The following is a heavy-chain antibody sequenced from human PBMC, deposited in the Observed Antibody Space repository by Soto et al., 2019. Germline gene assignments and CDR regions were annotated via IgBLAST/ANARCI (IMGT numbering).Heavy chain of an antibody. CDR2: ITHRGSP. CDR1: GGSFSGYH. Sequence: SETLSLTCAVYGGSFSGYHWTWIRQPPGRGLDWIGEITHRGSPNYNPSLRSRVTISVDTSKNQFSLDLRSVTAADTAVYYCARIPGSDYSDPHDFWGQGPLITVYS. J-gene: IGHJ4*02. V-gene: IGHV4-34*01. D-gene: IGHD4-17*01. CDR3: ARIPGSDYSDPHDF.